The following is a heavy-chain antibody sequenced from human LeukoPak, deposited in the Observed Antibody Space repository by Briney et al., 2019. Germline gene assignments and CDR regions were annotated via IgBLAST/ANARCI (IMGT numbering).Heavy chain of an antibody. V-gene: IGHV3-20*04. Sequence: GGSLRLSCAASGFTFSSYGMSWVRQAPGKGLEWVSGINWNGGSTGYADSVKGRFTISRDNAKNSLYLQMNSLRAEDTAVYYCARDAAGATLVDYWGQGTLVTVSS. J-gene: IGHJ4*02. CDR1: GFTFSSYG. CDR3: ARDAAGATLVDY. CDR2: INWNGGST. D-gene: IGHD1-26*01.